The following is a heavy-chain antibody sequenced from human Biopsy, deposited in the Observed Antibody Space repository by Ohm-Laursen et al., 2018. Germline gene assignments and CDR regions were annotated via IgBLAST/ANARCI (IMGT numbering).Heavy chain of an antibody. J-gene: IGHJ4*02. V-gene: IGHV1-2*02. CDR3: ARDPLNGHKHFDY. D-gene: IGHD2-8*01. CDR2: INCKTGAT. Sequence: ASVEVPCKASSYTFTDYNIHWMRQAPGQGLEWLGYINCKTGATNYAQKFQGTVTMTRDTSISTAYLALGSLRSADTAIYYCARDPLNGHKHFDYWGQGSLVTVSS. CDR1: SYTFTDYN.